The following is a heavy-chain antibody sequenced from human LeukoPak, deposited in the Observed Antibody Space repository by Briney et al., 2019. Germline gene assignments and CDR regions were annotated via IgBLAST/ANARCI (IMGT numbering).Heavy chain of an antibody. CDR2: MNPSSGNT. Sequence: ASVRVSCKASGYTFINYDINWVRQATGQGLEWMGWMNPSSGNTGYAQKFQDRVTMTRNTTINTAYMQLSSLTSEDTAVYYCARGPSCGSMTCPYWFDPWGQGTLVTVSS. CDR1: GYTFINYD. CDR3: ARGPSCGSMTCPYWFDP. V-gene: IGHV1-8*01. J-gene: IGHJ5*02. D-gene: IGHD2-2*01.